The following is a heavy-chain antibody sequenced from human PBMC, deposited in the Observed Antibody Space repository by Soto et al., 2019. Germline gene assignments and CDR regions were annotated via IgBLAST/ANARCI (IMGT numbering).Heavy chain of an antibody. J-gene: IGHJ5*02. Sequence: QVTLKESGPVLVKPTETLTLRCTVSGLSITDSEMGVSWIRQPPGQPLEWLAHIDSSGEKSYRTFLKSRLANPKHTSKSQIVLTMTNMDPADTATYYCARRHLAVAVSPWFDPWGQGIPVTVSS. D-gene: IGHD6-19*01. CDR1: GLSITDSEMG. V-gene: IGHV2-26*01. CDR2: IDSSGEK. CDR3: ARRHLAVAVSPWFDP.